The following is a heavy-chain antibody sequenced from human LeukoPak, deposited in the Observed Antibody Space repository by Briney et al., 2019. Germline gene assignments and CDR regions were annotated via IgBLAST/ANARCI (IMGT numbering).Heavy chain of an antibody. D-gene: IGHD6-6*01. CDR1: GDSISSYY. Sequence: SETLSLTCTVSGDSISSYYWSWIRQPAGKGLEWIGRIHTSGSTNHNPSLKSRVTISVDTSKNQFSLKLSSVTAADTAVYYCARDRGSSSDWFDPWGQGTLVTVSS. CDR2: IHTSGST. CDR3: ARDRGSSSDWFDP. J-gene: IGHJ5*02. V-gene: IGHV4-4*07.